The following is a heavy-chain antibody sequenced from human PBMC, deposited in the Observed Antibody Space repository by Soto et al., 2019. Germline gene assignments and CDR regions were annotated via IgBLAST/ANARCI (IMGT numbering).Heavy chain of an antibody. Sequence: GPGPGASSETLSLTCTVSGGSISSYYWSWIRQPPGKGLEWIGYIYYSGSTNYNPSLKSRVTISVDTSKNQFSLKLSSVTAADTAVYYCARGADTKVKSYDLWSGYHNPPRFDYWGQGTLVTVYS. CDR2: IYYSGST. D-gene: IGHD3-3*01. J-gene: IGHJ4*02. CDR1: GGSISSYY. V-gene: IGHV4-59*01. CDR3: ARGADTKVKSYDLWSGYHNPPRFDY.